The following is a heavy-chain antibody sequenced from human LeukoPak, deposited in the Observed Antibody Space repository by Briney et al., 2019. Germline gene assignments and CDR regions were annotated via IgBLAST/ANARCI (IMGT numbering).Heavy chain of an antibody. Sequence: SETLSLTCAVYGGSSSGFYWSWIRQPPGKGLEWIGEINHSRSTNYNASLKSRVTISVDTSKNQFSLKLSSVTAADTAVYYCASGWELLDWGQGTLVTVSS. CDR2: INHSRST. V-gene: IGHV4-34*01. J-gene: IGHJ4*02. D-gene: IGHD2-15*01. CDR1: GGSSSGFY. CDR3: ASGWELLD.